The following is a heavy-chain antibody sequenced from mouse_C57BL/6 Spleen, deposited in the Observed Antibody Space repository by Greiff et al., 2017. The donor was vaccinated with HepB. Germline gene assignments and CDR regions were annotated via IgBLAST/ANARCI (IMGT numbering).Heavy chain of an antibody. CDR3: ASPAHYYGSGGYAMDY. J-gene: IGHJ4*01. CDR2: INPNNGGT. D-gene: IGHD1-1*01. Sequence: VQLQQSGPELVKPGASVKMSCKASGYTFTDYNMHWVKQSHGKSLEWIGYINPNNGGTSYNQKFKGKATLTVNKSSSTAYMELRSLTSEDSAVYFCASPAHYYGSGGYAMDYWGQGTSVTVSS. CDR1: GYTFTDYN. V-gene: IGHV1-22*01.